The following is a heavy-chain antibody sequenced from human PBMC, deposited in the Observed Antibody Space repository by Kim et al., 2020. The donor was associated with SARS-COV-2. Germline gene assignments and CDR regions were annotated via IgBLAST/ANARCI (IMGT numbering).Heavy chain of an antibody. CDR2: IIPILGIA. CDR1: GGTFSSYA. D-gene: IGHD3-10*01. CDR3: AQSAGEKPFDY. Sequence: SVKVSCKASGGTFSSYAISWVRQAPGQGLEWMGRIIPILGIANYAQKFQGRVTITADKSTSTAYMELSSLRSEDTAVYYCAQSAGEKPFDYWGQGTLVTVSS. V-gene: IGHV1-69*04. J-gene: IGHJ4*02.